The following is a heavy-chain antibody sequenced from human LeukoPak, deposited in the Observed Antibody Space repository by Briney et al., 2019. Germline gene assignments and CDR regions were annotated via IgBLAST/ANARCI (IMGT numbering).Heavy chain of an antibody. CDR1: GYTFTGYY. V-gene: IGHV1-2*02. CDR3: ARVVVVPAAPMDV. CDR2: INPNSGGS. D-gene: IGHD2-2*01. J-gene: IGHJ6*04. Sequence: ASVKVSRKAFGYTFTGYYMHWVRQAPGQGLECRGWINPNSGGSNYAQKFPGRVTMTMGTSINTAYMELSRLGSDDTAVYYCARVVVVPAAPMDVWGKGTTVT.